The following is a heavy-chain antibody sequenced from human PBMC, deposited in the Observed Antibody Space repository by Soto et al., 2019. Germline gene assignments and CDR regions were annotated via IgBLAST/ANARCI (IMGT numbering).Heavy chain of an antibody. CDR1: GGSIRSYY. J-gene: IGHJ6*02. V-gene: IGHV4-59*01. CDR3: ARISSVDPYGYVNGGLDV. Sequence: PSETLSLTCSVSGGSIRSYYWSWIRQSPEKGLEWIGYFYHSGNSNYNPSLKSRVTISVDTSKNQLSLSLRSVTAADMAVYFCARISSVDPYGYVNGGLDVWGQGTTVT. D-gene: IGHD5-18*01. CDR2: FYHSGNS.